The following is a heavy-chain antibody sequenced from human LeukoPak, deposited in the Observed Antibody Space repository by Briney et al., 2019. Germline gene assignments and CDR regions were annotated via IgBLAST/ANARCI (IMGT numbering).Heavy chain of an antibody. Sequence: PGGSLRLSCAASGFTFSSYGMHWVRQAPGKGLEWVAVIWYDGSNKYYADSVKGRFTISRDNSKNTLYVQMNSLRAEDTAVYYCAKVAAEYSSGWTRPYFDYWGQGTLVTVSS. V-gene: IGHV3-33*06. J-gene: IGHJ4*02. CDR2: IWYDGSNK. CDR3: AKVAAEYSSGWTRPYFDY. CDR1: GFTFSSYG. D-gene: IGHD6-19*01.